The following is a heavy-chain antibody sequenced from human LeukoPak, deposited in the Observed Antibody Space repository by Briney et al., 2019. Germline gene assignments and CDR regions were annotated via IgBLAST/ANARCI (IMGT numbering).Heavy chain of an antibody. V-gene: IGHV3-23*01. CDR1: GFTFSSHG. D-gene: IGHD3-22*01. Sequence: GGSLRLSCAASGFTFSSHGMSWVRQAPGRGLEWVSTISVSGASTYYADSVQGRFTISRDYSKNTLYLQMNSLRAEDTAVYYCAKDGMIVVVINGDNWFDPWGQGTLVTVSS. CDR2: ISVSGAST. CDR3: AKDGMIVVVINGDNWFDP. J-gene: IGHJ5*02.